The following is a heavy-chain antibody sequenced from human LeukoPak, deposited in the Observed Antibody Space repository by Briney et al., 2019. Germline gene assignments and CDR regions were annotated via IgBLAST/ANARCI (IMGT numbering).Heavy chain of an antibody. CDR2: ISGTGGST. CDR1: GFTFSTYA. CDR3: AKVAIIPYYYYGMDV. Sequence: GGSLRLSCAASGFTFSTYAMNWVRQAPGKGLEWVSAISGTGGSTYYADSVKGRFTISRDNSKNTLYLQMNSLRAEDTAVYYCAKVAIIPYYYYGMDVWGQGTTVTVSS. D-gene: IGHD2-21*01. J-gene: IGHJ6*02. V-gene: IGHV3-23*01.